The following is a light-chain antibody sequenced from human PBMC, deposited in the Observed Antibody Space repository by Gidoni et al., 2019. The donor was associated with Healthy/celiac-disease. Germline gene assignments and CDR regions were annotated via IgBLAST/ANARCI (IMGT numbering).Light chain of an antibody. J-gene: IGKJ5*01. CDR3: QQYYSTPLT. Sequence: IVITQSPASLAVSLGERATINCKSSQSVLYSSNNKNYLAWYQQKPGQPPKLLIYWASTRESGVPDRFSGSGSGTDFTLTISSLQAEDVAVYYCQQYYSTPLTFGQGTRLEIK. CDR1: QSVLYSSNNKNY. CDR2: WAS. V-gene: IGKV4-1*01.